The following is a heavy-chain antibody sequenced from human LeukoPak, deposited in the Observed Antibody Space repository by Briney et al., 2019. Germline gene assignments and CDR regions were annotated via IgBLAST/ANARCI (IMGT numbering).Heavy chain of an antibody. V-gene: IGHV3-23*01. Sequence: GGSLRLSCVASGFTFSTYGMSWVRQAPGKGLERVAAVSSTGSGTYYPDSLKGRFIISRDNSQNTVFLQMNSLRPEDTAFYFCAKDGPLLWFGPTDAWGQGILVTVSS. CDR1: GFTFSTYG. CDR3: AKDGPLLWFGPTDA. CDR2: VSSTGSGT. J-gene: IGHJ5*02. D-gene: IGHD3-10*01.